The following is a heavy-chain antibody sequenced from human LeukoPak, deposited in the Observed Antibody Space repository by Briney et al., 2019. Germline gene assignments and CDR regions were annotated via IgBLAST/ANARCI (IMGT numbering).Heavy chain of an antibody. CDR2: IYYSGST. D-gene: IGHD3-22*01. CDR3: ARVLVYYDSSGYLDY. V-gene: IGHV4-39*07. J-gene: IGHJ4*02. CDR1: GGSISSSSYY. Sequence: PSETLSLTCTVSGGSISSSSYYWGWIRQPPGKGLEWIGSIYYSGSTYYNPSLKSRVTISVDTSKNQFSLKLSSVTAADTAVYYCARVLVYYDSSGYLDYWGQGTLVTVSS.